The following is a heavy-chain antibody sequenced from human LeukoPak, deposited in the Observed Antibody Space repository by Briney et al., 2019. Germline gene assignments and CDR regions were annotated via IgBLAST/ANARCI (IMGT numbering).Heavy chain of an antibody. Sequence: GASVKVSCKASGFTFTNYAMQWVRQAPGQRLEWMGWINAGNGHTRYSQRFQGRVTITRGTSATTVYMEVTSLRSEDTAVYYCARGIWSRTVSSYYFDYWGQGTLVTVSS. CDR1: GFTFTNYA. J-gene: IGHJ4*02. CDR2: INAGNGHT. V-gene: IGHV1-3*01. CDR3: ARGIWSRTVSSYYFDY. D-gene: IGHD3-3*01.